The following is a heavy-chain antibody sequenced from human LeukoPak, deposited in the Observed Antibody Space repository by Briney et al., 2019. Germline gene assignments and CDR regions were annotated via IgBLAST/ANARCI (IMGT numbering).Heavy chain of an antibody. J-gene: IGHJ4*02. CDR3: ARDSNTIEYYYDSSGYYGSDY. Sequence: GASVKVSCKASGYTFTSYGISWVRQAPGQGLEWMGWISAYNGNTNYAQKLQGRVTMTTDTSTSTAYMELRSLRSDDTAVYYCARDSNTIEYYYDSSGYYGSDYWGQGTLVTVSS. CDR1: GYTFTSYG. CDR2: ISAYNGNT. V-gene: IGHV1-18*01. D-gene: IGHD3-22*01.